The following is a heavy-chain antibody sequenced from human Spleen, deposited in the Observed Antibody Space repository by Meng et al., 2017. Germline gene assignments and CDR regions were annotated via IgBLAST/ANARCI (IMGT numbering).Heavy chain of an antibody. Sequence: GASLKLSCAASGFPFSSYAMHWVRQAPGKGLEWVAVISYDGSNKYYADSGKGRFTISRDNAKNSLYRQMNSLRAEDTAVYYCARALGSADEGGQGTLVTVSS. D-gene: IGHD7-27*01. J-gene: IGHJ4*02. CDR1: GFPFSSYA. CDR3: ARALGSADE. CDR2: ISYDGSNK. V-gene: IGHV3-30*07.